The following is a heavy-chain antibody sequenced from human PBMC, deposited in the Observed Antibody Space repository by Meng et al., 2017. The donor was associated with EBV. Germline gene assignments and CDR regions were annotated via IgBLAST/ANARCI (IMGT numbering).Heavy chain of an antibody. CDR2: INHSGST. V-gene: IGHV4-34*01. D-gene: IGHD5-24*01. Sequence: QVQIKPWGAGLLKPSGTLSLTCAVYGGSFSGYYWSWIRQPPGKGLEWIGEINHSGSTNYNPSLKSRVTISVDTSKNQFSLKLSSVTAADTAVYYCARGRWLQPGSYFDYWGQGTLVTVSS. CDR3: ARGRWLQPGSYFDY. CDR1: GGSFSGYY. J-gene: IGHJ4*02.